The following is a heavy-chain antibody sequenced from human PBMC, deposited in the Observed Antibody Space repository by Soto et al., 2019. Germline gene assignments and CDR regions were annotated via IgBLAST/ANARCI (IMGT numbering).Heavy chain of an antibody. V-gene: IGHV3-23*01. CDR3: AKDAGGGILTGYYDTYFDY. D-gene: IGHD3-9*01. CDR1: GFTFSSYA. J-gene: IGHJ4*02. CDR2: ISGSGGST. Sequence: EVQLLESGGGLVQPGGSLRLSCAASGFTFSSYAMSWVRQAPGKGLEWVSAISGSGGSTYYADSVKGRFTISRDNSKNTLYLQMNSLRAEDTAVYNCAKDAGGGILTGYYDTYFDYWGQGTLVTVSS.